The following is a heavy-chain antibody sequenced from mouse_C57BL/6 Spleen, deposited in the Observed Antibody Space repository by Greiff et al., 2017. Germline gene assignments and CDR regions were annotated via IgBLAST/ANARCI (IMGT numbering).Heavy chain of an antibody. D-gene: IGHD4-1*01. J-gene: IGHJ1*03. CDR1: GYSITSGYY. CDR2: ISYDGSN. V-gene: IGHV3-6*01. CDR3: ARIASGTEGYCDV. Sequence: EVQRVASGPGLVKPSQSLSLTCSVTGYSITSGYYWNWIRPFPGNKLEWLDYISYDGSNNYNPSLKNRISITRDTSKNQFFLKLNSVTSEDTATYYCARIASGTEGYCDVWGTGTTVTVAS.